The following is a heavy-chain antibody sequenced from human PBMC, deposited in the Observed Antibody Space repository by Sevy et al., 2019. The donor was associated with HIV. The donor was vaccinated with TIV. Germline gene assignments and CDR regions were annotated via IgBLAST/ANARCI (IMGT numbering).Heavy chain of an antibody. V-gene: IGHV3-33*01. CDR1: GFTFDTYG. CDR2: IWYDGNNK. J-gene: IGHJ4*02. Sequence: GGSLRLSCEASGFTFDTYGMHWVRQVPGKGLEWVAVIWYDGNNKFYADSVKGRFTISIDNSKNTLFLQRTRLIVDDTAVYYCATDNLLPFMVSMVRGVLSYYFDYWGQGTLVTVSS. D-gene: IGHD3-10*01. CDR3: ATDNLLPFMVSMVRGVLSYYFDY.